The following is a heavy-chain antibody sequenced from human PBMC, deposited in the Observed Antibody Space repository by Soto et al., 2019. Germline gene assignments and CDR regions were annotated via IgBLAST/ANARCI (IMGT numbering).Heavy chain of an antibody. CDR3: AREGEGRTAYFDY. V-gene: IGHV3-21*01. CDR2: IIDSGNYM. CDR1: GFTFSTYF. J-gene: IGHJ4*02. D-gene: IGHD3-16*01. Sequence: EVQLVESGGGLVEPGGSLRLSCAASGFTFSTYFMNWVRQAPGKGLEWFSSIIDSGNYMYYVDSVKGRFIISRDNDRNSLYLQMHSLTTEDTAVYYCAREGEGRTAYFDYWGQGALVTVSS.